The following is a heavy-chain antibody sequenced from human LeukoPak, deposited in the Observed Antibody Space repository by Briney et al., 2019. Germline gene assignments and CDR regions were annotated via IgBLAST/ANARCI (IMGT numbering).Heavy chain of an antibody. CDR3: ARRRYGSHFDY. CDR2: IYPGDSDT. CDR1: GYRFTNYW. V-gene: IGHV5-51*01. Sequence: GAALKISSYGSGYRFTNYWIGWVRQMPGKGLEWMGIIYPGDSDTRYSPSFQGQVTISADKSISTAYLQWSSLKASDSAMYYCARRRYGSHFDYWGQGTLVTVSS. D-gene: IGHD1-26*01. J-gene: IGHJ4*02.